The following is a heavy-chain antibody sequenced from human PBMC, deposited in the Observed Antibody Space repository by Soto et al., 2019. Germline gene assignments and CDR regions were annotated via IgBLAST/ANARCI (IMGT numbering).Heavy chain of an antibody. Sequence: QVQLVESGGGLVKPGGSLRLSCAPSGFTFSDYYMNWIRQAPGKGLEWVSYISSSGSYTKYADSVKGRFTISRDNAKNSLHLQMNSLRTEDTAVYYCATATHYYDRSGSNNSWGQGTLVTVSS. V-gene: IGHV3-11*06. D-gene: IGHD3-22*01. CDR3: ATATHYYDRSGSNNS. CDR1: GFTFSDYY. J-gene: IGHJ5*02. CDR2: ISSSGSYT.